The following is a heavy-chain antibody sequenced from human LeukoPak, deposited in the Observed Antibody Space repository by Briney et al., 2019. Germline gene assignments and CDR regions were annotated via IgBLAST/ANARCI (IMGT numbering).Heavy chain of an antibody. V-gene: IGHV3-23*01. CDR3: AKDQYYYDSSGYYQYYFDY. D-gene: IGHD3-22*01. Sequence: GGSLRLSCAASGFTFSSYAMSWVRQAPWKGLEWVSAISGSGGSTYYADSVKGRFTISRDNSKNTLYLQMNSLRAEDTAVYYCAKDQYYYDSSGYYQYYFDYWGQGTLVTVSS. CDR2: ISGSGGST. CDR1: GFTFSSYA. J-gene: IGHJ4*02.